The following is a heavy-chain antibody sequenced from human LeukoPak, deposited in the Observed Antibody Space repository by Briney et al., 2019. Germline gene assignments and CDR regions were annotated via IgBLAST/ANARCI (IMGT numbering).Heavy chain of an antibody. CDR3: ARGSNWNDEVDYYYYYGMDV. V-gene: IGHV1-69*01. Sequence: SVKVSRKASGGTFSSYAISWVRQAPGQGLEWMGGIIPIFGTANYAQKFQGRVTITADESTSTAYMELSSLRSEDTAVYYCARGSNWNDEVDYYYYYGMDVWGQGTTVTVSS. CDR2: IIPIFGTA. CDR1: GGTFSSYA. J-gene: IGHJ6*02. D-gene: IGHD1-1*01.